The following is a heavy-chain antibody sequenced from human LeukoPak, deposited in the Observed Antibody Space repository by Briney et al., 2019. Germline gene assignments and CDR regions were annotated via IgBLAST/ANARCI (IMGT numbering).Heavy chain of an antibody. V-gene: IGHV4-59*01. CDR1: GGSISSYY. CDR2: IYYSGST. D-gene: IGHD3-22*01. CDR3: ARIDYYDSSGYGD. Sequence: SETLSLTCTVSGGSISSYYWSWIRQPPGKGLEWIGYIYYSGSTNYNPSLKSRVTISVDTSKNQFSLKLSSVTAADTAVYYCARIDYYDSSGYGDWGQGTLVTVSS. J-gene: IGHJ4*02.